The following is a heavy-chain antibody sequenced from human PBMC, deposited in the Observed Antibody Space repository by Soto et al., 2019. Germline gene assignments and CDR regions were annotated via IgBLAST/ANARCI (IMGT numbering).Heavy chain of an antibody. CDR1: DDSRSNYQ. CDR3: VRQGFGRLHGLVDV. V-gene: IGHV4-59*08. D-gene: IGHD3-10*01. J-gene: IGHJ6*02. Sequence: SETRSLTCPVSDDSRSNYQPSWIRPPPGRRLEWIGYIDSNGGTSYNPSLQSRVTISIDTSTKQFFLKLSSVTAADTAVYYCVRQGFGRLHGLVDVWGQGTTVTSP. CDR2: IDSNGGT.